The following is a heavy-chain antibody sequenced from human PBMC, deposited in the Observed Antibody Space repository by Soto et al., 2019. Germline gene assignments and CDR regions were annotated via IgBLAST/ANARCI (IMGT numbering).Heavy chain of an antibody. CDR1: GYTFTGYY. V-gene: IGHV1-2*02. J-gene: IGHJ4*02. CDR2: INPNSGGT. Sequence: ASVKVSCKASGYTFTGYYMHWVRQAPGQGLEWMGWINPNSGGTNYAQKFQGRVTMTRDTSISTAYMELSRLRSDDTAVYYCARERSGGPGLDFDYWGQGTLVIVSS. D-gene: IGHD3-16*01. CDR3: ARERSGGPGLDFDY.